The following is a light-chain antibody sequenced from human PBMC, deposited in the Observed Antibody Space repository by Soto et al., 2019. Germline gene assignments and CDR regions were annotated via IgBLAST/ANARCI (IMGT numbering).Light chain of an antibody. CDR3: QQRSNWPPLT. J-gene: IGKJ4*01. Sequence: EIVLTQSPATLSLSPGERATLSCRAGQSVSSYLAWYQQKPGQAPRLLIYDASNRATGIPARFSGSGSGTDFTLTISSLEPEYFAVYYCQQRSNWPPLTFGGGTKVEIK. V-gene: IGKV3-11*01. CDR2: DAS. CDR1: QSVSSY.